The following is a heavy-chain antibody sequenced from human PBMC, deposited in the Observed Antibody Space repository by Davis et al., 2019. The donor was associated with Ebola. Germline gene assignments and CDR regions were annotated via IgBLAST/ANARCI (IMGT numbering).Heavy chain of an antibody. J-gene: IGHJ4*02. Sequence: PSETLSLTCAISGDRVSSGGWNWIRHSPTRGLEWLGRAYYTSNWNNDYAVSVRSRITINPDTSKNQFSLQLNSVTPEDTAVYYCARGWLRSGFDCWGQGTLVTVSS. D-gene: IGHD5-12*01. CDR3: ARGWLRSGFDC. CDR1: GDRVSSGG. V-gene: IGHV6-1*01. CDR2: AYYTSNWNN.